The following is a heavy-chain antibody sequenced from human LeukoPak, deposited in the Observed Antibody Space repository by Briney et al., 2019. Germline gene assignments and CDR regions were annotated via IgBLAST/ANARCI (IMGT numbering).Heavy chain of an antibody. CDR3: ATGRTDIVVVPATLRNYYFDY. Sequence: ASVKVSCKASGGTFISYDFSWVGQAPGQGVEWMGGIMPIFRTENYAQKFRGRVTITADKSTSTAYMELSSLRSEDTAVYYCATGRTDIVVVPATLRNYYFDYWGQGTLVTVSS. CDR2: IMPIFRTE. J-gene: IGHJ4*02. D-gene: IGHD2-2*01. V-gene: IGHV1-69*06. CDR1: GGTFISYD.